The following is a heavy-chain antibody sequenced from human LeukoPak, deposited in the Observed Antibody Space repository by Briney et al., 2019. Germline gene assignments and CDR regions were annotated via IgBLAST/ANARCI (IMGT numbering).Heavy chain of an antibody. CDR2: IRYDGSNK. V-gene: IGHV3-30*02. CDR3: AKDHYYDSSGYYYVVPTSDY. CDR1: GFTFSSYG. J-gene: IGHJ4*01. D-gene: IGHD3-22*01. Sequence: GGSLRLSCAASGFTFSSYGMHWVRQAPGKGLEWVAFIRYDGSNKYYADSVKGRFTISRDNSKNTLYLQMNSLRAEDTAVYYCAKDHYYDSSGYYYVVPTSDYWGQEPWSPSPQ.